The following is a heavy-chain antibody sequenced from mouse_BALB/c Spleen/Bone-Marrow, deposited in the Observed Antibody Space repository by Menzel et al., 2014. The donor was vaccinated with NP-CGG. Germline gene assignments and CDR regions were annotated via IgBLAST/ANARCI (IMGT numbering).Heavy chain of an antibody. Sequence: EVMLVESGGGLVQPGGSRKLSCAASGFTFSSFAMHWVRQAPEKGLEWVAYISSGSSTIYYADTVMGRFTISRDNPKNTLFLQMTSLRSEDTAMYYCARSGGSSGYFDYWGHSTTLTVSS. D-gene: IGHD1-1*02. CDR1: GFTFSSFA. J-gene: IGHJ2*01. CDR2: ISSGSSTI. CDR3: ARSGGSSGYFDY. V-gene: IGHV5-17*02.